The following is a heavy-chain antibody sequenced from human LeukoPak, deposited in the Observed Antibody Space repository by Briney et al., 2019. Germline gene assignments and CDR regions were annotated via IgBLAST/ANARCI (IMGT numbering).Heavy chain of an antibody. CDR2: IYHSGST. J-gene: IGHJ4*02. CDR3: AREAMYYGGNSYY. D-gene: IGHD4-23*01. Sequence: SETLSLTCTVSGYSISSGYYWGWIRQPPGKGLEWIGSIYHSGSTYYNPSLKSRVTISVDTSKNQFSLKLSSVTAADTAVYYCAREAMYYGGNSYYWGQGTLVTVSS. V-gene: IGHV4-38-2*02. CDR1: GYSISSGYY.